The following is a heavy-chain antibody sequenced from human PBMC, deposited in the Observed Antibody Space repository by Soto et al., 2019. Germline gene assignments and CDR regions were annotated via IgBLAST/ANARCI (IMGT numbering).Heavy chain of an antibody. CDR3: VNGGYTGAGIYYLDS. CDR1: GFTFSNSW. J-gene: IGHJ4*02. V-gene: IGHV3-74*01. Sequence: PGGSLILSCAASGFTFSNSWIHCVRQAPGKRLVWVSRINSGGTTTNYADSVKGRFTISRDNAKNTLYLQLNSLRVEDTAVYYCVNGGYTGAGIYYLDSWGQGTLVTVSS. CDR2: INSGGTTT. D-gene: IGHD5-12*01.